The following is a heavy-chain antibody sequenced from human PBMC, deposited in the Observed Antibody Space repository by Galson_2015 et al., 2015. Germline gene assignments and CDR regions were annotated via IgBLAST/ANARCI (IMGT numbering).Heavy chain of an antibody. J-gene: IGHJ5*02. CDR1: GYTFTSYY. CDR3: ARPALPGYCTGGVCSSRHWFDP. D-gene: IGHD2-8*02. CDR2: INPSGGST. V-gene: IGHV1-46*01. Sequence: SVKVSCKASGYTFTSYYIHWVRQAPGQGLEWMGIINPSGGSTTYAQKFQDRVTMTRDTSTSTVYMELSSLRSEDTAVYYCARPALPGYCTGGVCSSRHWFDPWGQGTLVTVSS.